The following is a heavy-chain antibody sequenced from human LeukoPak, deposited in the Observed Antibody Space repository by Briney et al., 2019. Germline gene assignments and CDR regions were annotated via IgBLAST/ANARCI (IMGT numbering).Heavy chain of an antibody. CDR2: IKQDGSDT. CDR1: GFTFSTSW. Sequence: GGCLRLSCAASGFTFSTSWMTWVRQAPGRGLEWVSNIKQDGSDTHYVGSVEGRFTVSRDNAKISLYLQMNSLRAEDTAVYFCARDPYSGNYGAFDIWGQGTMVSVSS. J-gene: IGHJ3*02. D-gene: IGHD1-26*01. V-gene: IGHV3-7*05. CDR3: ARDPYSGNYGAFDI.